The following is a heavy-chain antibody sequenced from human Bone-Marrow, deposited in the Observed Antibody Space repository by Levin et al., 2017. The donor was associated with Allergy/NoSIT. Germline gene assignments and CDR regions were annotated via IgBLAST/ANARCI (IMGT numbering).Heavy chain of an antibody. J-gene: IGHJ6*04. CDR1: GFTFSEAW. CDR3: AYLYLDV. V-gene: IGHV3-15*01. Sequence: GGSLRLSCAASGFTFSEAWMTWVRQAPGKGLEWVGRIKSRADGGTAEYAAPVTGRTLISRDDSRNTLYLQMNSLKTEDTAVYYWAYLYLDVWGKGTTVTVSS. D-gene: IGHD3-10*01. CDR2: IKSRADGGTA.